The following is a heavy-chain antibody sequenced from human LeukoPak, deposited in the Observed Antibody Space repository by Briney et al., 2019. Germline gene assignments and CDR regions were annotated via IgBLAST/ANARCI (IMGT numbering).Heavy chain of an antibody. CDR2: IRYDGSNK. V-gene: IGHV3-30*02. CDR1: RFTFNNYG. D-gene: IGHD3-10*01. CDR3: AKDEGRSDRYGSGSYPPY. Sequence: GGSLRLSCAASRFTFNNYGMHWVRQAPGKGLEWVAFIRYDGSNKYYADSVKGRFTISRDNSKNTLYLQMNSLRAEDTAVYYCAKDEGRSDRYGSGSYPPYWGQGTPVTVSS. J-gene: IGHJ4*02.